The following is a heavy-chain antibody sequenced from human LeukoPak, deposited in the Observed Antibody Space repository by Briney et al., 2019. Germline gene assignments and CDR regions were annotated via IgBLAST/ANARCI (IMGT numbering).Heavy chain of an antibody. Sequence: ASVKVSCKASGGTFSSYAISWVRQAPGQGLEWMGGIIPIFGTANYAQKFQGRVTITADESTSTAYMELRSLRSDDTAVYYCARGRRPSLYYYDSSGYSPYDYWGQGTLVTVSS. D-gene: IGHD3-22*01. CDR2: IIPIFGTA. V-gene: IGHV1-69*13. CDR3: ARGRRPSLYYYDSSGYSPYDY. CDR1: GGTFSSYA. J-gene: IGHJ4*02.